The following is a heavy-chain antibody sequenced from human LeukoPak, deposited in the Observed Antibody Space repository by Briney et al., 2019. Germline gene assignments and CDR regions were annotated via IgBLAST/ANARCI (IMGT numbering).Heavy chain of an antibody. V-gene: IGHV3-7*01. Sequence: GGSLRLSCAASGFTFNSFWMSWVRQAPGKGLEWVANIKQDGREIYYVDSVEGRFIISRDNAKNSLYPQMNSLRVEDTAVYYCARIWFGESCNWFDPWGQGTLVTVSS. D-gene: IGHD3-10*01. CDR3: ARIWFGESCNWFDP. J-gene: IGHJ5*02. CDR2: IKQDGREI. CDR1: GFTFNSFW.